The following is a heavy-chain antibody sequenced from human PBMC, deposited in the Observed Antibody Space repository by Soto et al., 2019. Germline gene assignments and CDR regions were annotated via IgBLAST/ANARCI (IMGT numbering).Heavy chain of an antibody. D-gene: IGHD2-8*01. J-gene: IGHJ6*02. CDR2: ISGSADST. V-gene: IGHV3-23*01. CDR3: VKSRGDMIYAILVYGMAV. CDR1: GFSFSTYA. Sequence: PGGSLRLSCAASGFSFSTYAMTWVRQAPGKGLEWVSIISGSADSTFYADSVKGRFTISRDNSKSTLYLQINSLRAEDTAVYYCVKSRGDMIYAILVYGMAVWGQGTTVTVSS.